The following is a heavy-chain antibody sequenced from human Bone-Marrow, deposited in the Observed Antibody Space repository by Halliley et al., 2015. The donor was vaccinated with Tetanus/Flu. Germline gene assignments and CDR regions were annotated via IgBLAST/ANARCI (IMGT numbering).Heavy chain of an antibody. Sequence: LRLSCSVSGDSISGNYWSWIRQPPGKGLEWIGYISYNGSTNSSPSLKSRVTISIDTSKKRISLNLSSVTAADTAVYYCASQQPAYYDDTYYYYGLDVWGQGTTVTVSS. V-gene: IGHV4-59*08. D-gene: IGHD3-22*01. J-gene: IGHJ6*02. CDR3: ASQQPAYYDDTYYYYGLDV. CDR1: GDSISGNY. CDR2: ISYNGST.